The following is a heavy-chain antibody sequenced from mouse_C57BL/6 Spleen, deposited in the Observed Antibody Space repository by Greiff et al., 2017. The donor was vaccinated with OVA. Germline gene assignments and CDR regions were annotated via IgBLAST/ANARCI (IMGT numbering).Heavy chain of an antibody. D-gene: IGHD2-1*01. CDR1: GFTFSDYY. Sequence: EVKVVESEGGLVQPGSSMKISCTASGFTFSDYYMAWVRQVPEKGLEWVANINYDGSSTYYLDSLKSRFIISRDNAKNILYLQMSSLKSEDTATYYCAREGGNYVWYFDVWGTGTTVTVSS. CDR2: INYDGSST. V-gene: IGHV5-16*01. J-gene: IGHJ1*03. CDR3: AREGGNYVWYFDV.